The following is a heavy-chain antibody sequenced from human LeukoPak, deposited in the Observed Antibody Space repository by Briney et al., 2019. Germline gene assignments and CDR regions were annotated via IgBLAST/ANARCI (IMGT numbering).Heavy chain of an antibody. CDR3: ARDGYDFWSGYPTTVGF. V-gene: IGHV3-48*01. CDR2: ISSSSNTI. J-gene: IGHJ4*02. D-gene: IGHD3-3*01. Sequence: PAGSLRLSCAASGFSFSTYAMNWVRQAPGKGLEWVSYISSSSNTIYYADSVQGRFTISRDNANNSLYLQMNSLRAEDTAVYYFARDGYDFWSGYPTTVGFWCQGTLVTVSS. CDR1: GFSFSTYA.